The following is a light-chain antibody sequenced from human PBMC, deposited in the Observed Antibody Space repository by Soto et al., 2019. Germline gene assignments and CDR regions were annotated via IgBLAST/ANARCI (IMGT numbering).Light chain of an antibody. V-gene: IGKV1-8*01. CDR2: AAS. CDR1: QGIISY. Sequence: AIRMAQSPSSFSASTGDRVTITCRASQGIISYLAWYQQKPGKAPKLLIYAASTLQSGVPSRFSGSGSGTDFTLTISCLQSEDFATYYCQQYYSYPTFGQGTKLEIK. CDR3: QQYYSYPT. J-gene: IGKJ2*01.